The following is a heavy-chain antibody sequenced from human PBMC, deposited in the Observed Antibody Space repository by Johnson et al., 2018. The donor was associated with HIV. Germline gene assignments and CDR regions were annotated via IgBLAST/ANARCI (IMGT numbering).Heavy chain of an antibody. V-gene: IGHV3-66*01. D-gene: IGHD3-9*01. CDR1: GFTVSSKY. CDR2: IYSGEST. J-gene: IGHJ3*01. Sequence: MLLVESGGGVVQPGRSLRLSCAASGFTVSSKYMAWVRQAPGQGLEWVSVIYSGESTYYADSVKDRFTISRDNSMNTLYLHMNSLRPEDTAVYYCARDGRDLVTRGSFDVWGQGTVVTVSS. CDR3: ARDGRDLVTRGSFDV.